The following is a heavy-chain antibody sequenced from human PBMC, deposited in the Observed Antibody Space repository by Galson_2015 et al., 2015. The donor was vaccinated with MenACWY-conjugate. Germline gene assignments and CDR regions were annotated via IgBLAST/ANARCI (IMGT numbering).Heavy chain of an antibody. Sequence: SCKASGGTFSSYGISWVRQAPGQGLEWMGAIIPIFGAANYAQGFQGRVTMTADESTTTAYMELSSLRSEDTAVYYCARDGHSSTWNQYNWFDPWGQGTLVTVSS. CDR3: ARDGHSSTWNQYNWFDP. J-gene: IGHJ5*02. V-gene: IGHV1-69*01. CDR1: GGTFSSYG. D-gene: IGHD6-13*01. CDR2: IIPIFGAA.